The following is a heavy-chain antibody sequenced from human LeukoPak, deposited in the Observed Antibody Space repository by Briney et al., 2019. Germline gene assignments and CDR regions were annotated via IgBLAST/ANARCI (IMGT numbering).Heavy chain of an antibody. CDR3: AKDRDVFLEWLPGFDR. J-gene: IGHJ4*02. Sequence: GGSLRLSCAASGFTFSNYWMSWVRQAPGKGLECVANIKQEGSEKHYVDSVKGRFTISRDNAKNSLYLQMNSLRAEDTAVYYCAKDRDVFLEWLPGFDRWGPGTLVAVSS. CDR2: IKQEGSEK. D-gene: IGHD3-3*01. V-gene: IGHV3-7*01. CDR1: GFTFSNYW.